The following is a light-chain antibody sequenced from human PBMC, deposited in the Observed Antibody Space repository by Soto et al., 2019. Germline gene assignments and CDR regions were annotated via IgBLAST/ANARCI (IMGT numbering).Light chain of an antibody. J-gene: IGKJ1*01. V-gene: IGKV1-5*01. CDR2: DAS. CDR1: QNINNW. Sequence: DFQMTQSPSTLSASVGDRVTITCRASQNINNWVAWYQQKQGKAPKFLIYDASTLQRGVPSRFSGSGFGTEFSLSISSLQPDDFGSYYCQHTRTFGQGTKVEIK. CDR3: QHTRT.